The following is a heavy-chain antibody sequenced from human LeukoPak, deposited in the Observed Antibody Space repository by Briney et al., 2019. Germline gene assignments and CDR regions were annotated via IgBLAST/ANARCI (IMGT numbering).Heavy chain of an antibody. Sequence: GGSLRLSCSVSGFTFSNCALHWVRQAPGKGLEWVSLISGGSGNIYYVDSVKGRFTISRDNSKNTLYVQMTSLRAEDTAIYYCAKCSDYYGSVTSKKTDWGQGTLVTVSS. J-gene: IGHJ4*02. CDR2: ISGGSGNI. CDR3: AKCSDYYGSVTSKKTD. CDR1: GFTFSNCA. V-gene: IGHV3-23*01. D-gene: IGHD3-10*01.